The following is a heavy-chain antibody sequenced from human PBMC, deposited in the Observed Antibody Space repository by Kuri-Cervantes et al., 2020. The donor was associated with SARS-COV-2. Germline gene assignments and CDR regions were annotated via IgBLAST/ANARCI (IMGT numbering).Heavy chain of an antibody. CDR3: AKAGEYQLLYGPYYYGMDV. CDR2: IHHSGST. J-gene: IGHJ6*02. CDR1: GGSLSSYK. Sequence: GSLTHACTVSGGSLSSYKWSWIRQPPGKGLEWIGYIHHSGSTNYNPSLKSRVTISVDTSKNQFSLKLSSVTAADTAVYYCAKAGEYQLLYGPYYYGMDVWGQGTTITVSS. V-gene: IGHV4-59*12. D-gene: IGHD2-2*02.